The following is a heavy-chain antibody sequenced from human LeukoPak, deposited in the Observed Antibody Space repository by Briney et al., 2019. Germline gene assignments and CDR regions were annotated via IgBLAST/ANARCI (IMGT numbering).Heavy chain of an antibody. CDR2: INRSGST. V-gene: IGHV4-34*01. CDR3: ARHRLYSSSWYYYYYGMDV. CDR1: GGSFSGYY. D-gene: IGHD6-13*01. Sequence: SETLSLTCAVYGGSFSGYYWSWIRQPPGKGLEWIGEINRSGSTNYNPSLKSRVTISVDTSKNQFSLKLSSVTAADTAVYYCARHRLYSSSWYYYYYGMDVWGQGTTVTVSS. J-gene: IGHJ6*02.